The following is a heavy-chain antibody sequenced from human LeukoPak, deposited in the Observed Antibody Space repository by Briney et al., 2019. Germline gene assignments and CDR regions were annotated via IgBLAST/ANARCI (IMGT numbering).Heavy chain of an antibody. CDR3: TRYYGESDAFDI. CDR2: IIPISGTT. D-gene: IGHD4-17*01. J-gene: IGHJ3*02. Sequence: ASVKVSCKASGGTFSNYAICWVRQAPGQGLEWMGGIIPISGTTNYAQKFQGRVTIIADKSTSTAYMEVNSLRSEDTAVYYCTRYYGESDAFDIWGQGTMVTVSS. CDR1: GGTFSNYA. V-gene: IGHV1-69*06.